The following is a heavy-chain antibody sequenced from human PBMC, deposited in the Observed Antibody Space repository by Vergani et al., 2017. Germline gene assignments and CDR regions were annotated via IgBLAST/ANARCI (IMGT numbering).Heavy chain of an antibody. Sequence: EVQLVQSGAEVKKPGATVKISCKVSGYTFTDYYMHWVQQAPGKGLEWMGLVDPEDGETIYAEKFQGRVTITADTSTDTAYMELSSLRSDDTAVYYCARGRITIFGVVIMDAFDIWGQGTMVTVSS. CDR3: ARGRITIFGVVIMDAFDI. V-gene: IGHV1-69-2*01. CDR2: VDPEDGET. J-gene: IGHJ3*02. D-gene: IGHD3-3*01. CDR1: GYTFTDYY.